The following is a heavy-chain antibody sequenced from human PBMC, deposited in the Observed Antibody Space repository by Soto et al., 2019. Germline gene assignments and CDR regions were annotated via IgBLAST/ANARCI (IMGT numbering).Heavy chain of an antibody. CDR3: ARVASDDSSGSP. CDR1: GFTFSSYS. J-gene: IGHJ5*02. Sequence: EVQLVESGGGLVKPGGSLRLSCAASGFTFSSYSINWVRQAPGKGLEWVSAISSSSIYIYYADSVTGRFTISRYNAKNSLYLQMNSLRAEDTAVYYCARVASDDSSGSPWGQGPLVTVSS. CDR2: ISSSSIYI. D-gene: IGHD3-22*01. V-gene: IGHV3-21*01.